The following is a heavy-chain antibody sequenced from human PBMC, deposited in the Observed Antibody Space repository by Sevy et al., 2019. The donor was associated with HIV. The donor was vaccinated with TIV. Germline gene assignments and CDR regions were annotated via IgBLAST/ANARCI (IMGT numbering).Heavy chain of an antibody. V-gene: IGHV4-34*01. D-gene: IGHD3-10*01. CDR1: VGSFSGYY. CDR2: INHSGST. J-gene: IGHJ6*02. Sequence: SETLSLTCAVYVGSFSGYYWSWIRQPPGKGLEWIGEINHSGSTNYNPSLKSRVTISVDTSKNQFSLKLSYVTAADTLVYYCARGRISLPYGSVSYYSPNYYYYGMDVWGQGTTVTISS. CDR3: ARGRISLPYGSVSYYSPNYYYYGMDV.